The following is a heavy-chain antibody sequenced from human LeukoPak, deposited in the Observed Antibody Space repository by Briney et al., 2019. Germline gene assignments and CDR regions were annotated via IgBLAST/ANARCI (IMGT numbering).Heavy chain of an antibody. CDR1: GGSFSGYY. CDR3: ARHRLGYCSGGSCYPPHYYYYGMDV. D-gene: IGHD2-15*01. J-gene: IGHJ6*02. Sequence: MPSETLSLTCAVYGGSFSGYYWSWIRQPPGKGLKWIGEINHSGSTNYNPSLKSRVTISVDMSKNQFSLKLSFVTAADTAVYYCARHRLGYCSGGSCYPPHYYYYGMDVWGQGTTVTVSS. V-gene: IGHV4-34*01. CDR2: INHSGST.